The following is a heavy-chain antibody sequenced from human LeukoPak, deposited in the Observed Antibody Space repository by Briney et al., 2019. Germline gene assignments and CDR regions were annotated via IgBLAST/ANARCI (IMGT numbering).Heavy chain of an antibody. CDR3: ARGVRSGRYFDWLLSGLDY. V-gene: IGHV4-30-2*01. D-gene: IGHD3-9*01. J-gene: IGHJ4*02. CDR2: IYHSGST. CDR1: GGSISSGGYS. Sequence: PSETLSLTCAVSGGSISSGGYSWSWIRQPPGKGLEWIGYIYHSGSTYYNPSLKSRVTISVDTSKNQFSLKLSSVTAADAADTAVYYCARGVRSGRYFDWLLSGLDYWGQETLVTVSS.